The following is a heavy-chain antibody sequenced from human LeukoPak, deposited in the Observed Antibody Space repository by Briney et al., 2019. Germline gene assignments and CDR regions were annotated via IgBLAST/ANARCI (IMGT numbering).Heavy chain of an antibody. V-gene: IGHV3-21*01. J-gene: IGHJ4*02. Sequence: PGGSLRLSCAASGFTFSSYSMNWVRQAPGKGLEWVLSISSSSSYIYYADSVKGRFTISRDNAKNSLYLQMNSLRAEDTAVYYCARDSPDQTDFDYWGQGTLVTVSS. CDR2: ISSSSSYI. D-gene: IGHD1-1*01. CDR3: ARDSPDQTDFDY. CDR1: GFTFSSYS.